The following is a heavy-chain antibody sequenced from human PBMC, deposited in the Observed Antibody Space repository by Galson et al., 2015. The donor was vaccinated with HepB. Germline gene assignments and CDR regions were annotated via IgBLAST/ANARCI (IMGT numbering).Heavy chain of an antibody. Sequence: LEWTSYISASGNTIYYADSVKGRFTIARDNDKNSLYLQMNSLKASDTAMYYCASLPHYLWFGQLPKPEVLDIWGQGTMVTVSS. V-gene: IGHV3-11*01. D-gene: IGHD1-14*01. J-gene: IGHJ3*02. CDR2: ISASGNTI. CDR3: ASLPHYLWFGQLPKPEVLDI.